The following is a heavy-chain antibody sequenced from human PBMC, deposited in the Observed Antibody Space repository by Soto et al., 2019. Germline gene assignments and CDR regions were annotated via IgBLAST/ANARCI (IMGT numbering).Heavy chain of an antibody. Sequence: QLQLQESGSGLVKPSQTLSLTCAVSGGSISSGGYSWSWIRQPPGKGLEWIGYIYHSGSTYYNPSLTSRVTISVDRSKNQFSLKLSSVTAADKAVYYCARAGGLGAVAVDYWGQGTLVTVSS. V-gene: IGHV4-30-2*01. J-gene: IGHJ4*02. CDR1: GGSISSGGYS. CDR3: ARAGGLGAVAVDY. D-gene: IGHD6-19*01. CDR2: IYHSGST.